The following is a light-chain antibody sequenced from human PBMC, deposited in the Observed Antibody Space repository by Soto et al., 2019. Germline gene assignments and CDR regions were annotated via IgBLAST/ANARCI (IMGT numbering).Light chain of an antibody. CDR3: QQYGWSPPIT. Sequence: DIVLTQSPGTLSLSPGKRATLSCWASQSVGNNYLAWYQQKPGQAPRLLIYHASSRATGIPDRFSGSGSGTDFTLTINRLEPEDFAVYYCQQYGWSPPITFGQGTRLEIK. CDR2: HAS. CDR1: QSVGNNY. V-gene: IGKV3-20*01. J-gene: IGKJ5*01.